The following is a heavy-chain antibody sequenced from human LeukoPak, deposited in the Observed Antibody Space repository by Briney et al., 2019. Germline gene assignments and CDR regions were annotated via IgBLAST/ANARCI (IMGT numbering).Heavy chain of an antibody. CDR3: ARDRDSSGLRDFDL. V-gene: IGHV4-4*07. Sequence: SETLSLTCTVSGGSISSYYWSWIRQPAGKGLEWIGRIYTSRSTNYNPSLKSRVTMSVDTSKNQFSLKLSSVTAADTAVYYCARDRDSSGLRDFDLWGRGTLVTVSA. CDR2: IYTSRST. D-gene: IGHD3-22*01. J-gene: IGHJ2*01. CDR1: GGSISSYY.